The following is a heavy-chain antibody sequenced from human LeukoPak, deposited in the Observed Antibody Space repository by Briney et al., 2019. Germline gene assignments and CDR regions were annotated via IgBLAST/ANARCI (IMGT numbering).Heavy chain of an antibody. J-gene: IGHJ3*02. D-gene: IGHD2-15*01. CDR1: GFIFSSYG. Sequence: GGSLRLSCAASGFIFSSYGMHWVRQAPGKGLEWVAFIRYDGSNTYYADSVKGRFTISRDNSKNTLYLQMNSLRAEDTAVYYCAKGLIRYCSGGSGYSAYAFDIWGQGTMVTVSS. CDR2: IRYDGSNT. V-gene: IGHV3-30*02. CDR3: AKGLIRYCSGGSGYSAYAFDI.